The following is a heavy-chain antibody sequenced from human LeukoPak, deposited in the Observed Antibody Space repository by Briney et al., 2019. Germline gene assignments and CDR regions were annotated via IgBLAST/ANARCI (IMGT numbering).Heavy chain of an antibody. CDR2: ISSSSSYT. CDR3: ARDRPFYDSSGYPVDY. CDR1: GFTFSDYY. D-gene: IGHD3-22*01. V-gene: IGHV3-11*06. Sequence: GGSLRLSCAASGFTFSDYYMSWIRQAPGKGMEWVSYISSSSSYTNYADSVKGRFTISRDNAKNSLYLQMNSLRAEDTAVYYCARDRPFYDSSGYPVDYWGQGTLVTVSS. J-gene: IGHJ4*02.